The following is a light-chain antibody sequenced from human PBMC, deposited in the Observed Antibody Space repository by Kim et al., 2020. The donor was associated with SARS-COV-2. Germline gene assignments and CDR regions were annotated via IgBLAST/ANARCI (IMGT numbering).Light chain of an antibody. Sequence: YYASGYQQKPRQSPLLVVYGRNNRPSGVPDRFSDSSSGNTASLIITGAQAEDEADYYCASRDSSGNHLLFGGGTKVTVL. J-gene: IGLJ3*02. CDR3: ASRDSSGNHLL. CDR1: YY. V-gene: IGLV3-19*01. CDR2: GRN.